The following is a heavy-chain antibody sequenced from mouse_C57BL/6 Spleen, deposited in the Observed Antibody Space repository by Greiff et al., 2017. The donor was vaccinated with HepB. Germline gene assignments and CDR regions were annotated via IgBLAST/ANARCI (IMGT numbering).Heavy chain of an antibody. Sequence: EVQLVESGGDLVKPGGSLKLSCAASGFTFSSYGMSWVRQTPDKRLEWVATISSGGSYTYYPDSVKGRFTISRDNAKNTLYLQMSSLKYEDTAMYYCARGITTVVAHWYYDVWGTGTTVTVSS. CDR2: ISSGGSYT. V-gene: IGHV5-6*01. CDR3: ARGITTVVAHWYYDV. J-gene: IGHJ1*03. CDR1: GFTFSSYG. D-gene: IGHD1-1*01.